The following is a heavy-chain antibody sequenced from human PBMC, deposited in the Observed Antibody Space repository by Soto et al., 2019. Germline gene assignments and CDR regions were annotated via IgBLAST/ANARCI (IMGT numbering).Heavy chain of an antibody. CDR3: ARDYEVVVVVAAPDY. Sequence: QVQLVESGGGVVQPGRSLRLSCAASGFTFSSYAMHWVRQAPGNGLEWVAVISYDGRNKYYADCVKGRLTISRDNSKNTLYLQMNSLRAEDTAVYYCARDYEVVVVVAAPDYWGQGTLVTVSS. CDR2: ISYDGRNK. V-gene: IGHV3-30*04. D-gene: IGHD2-15*01. CDR1: GFTFSSYA. J-gene: IGHJ4*02.